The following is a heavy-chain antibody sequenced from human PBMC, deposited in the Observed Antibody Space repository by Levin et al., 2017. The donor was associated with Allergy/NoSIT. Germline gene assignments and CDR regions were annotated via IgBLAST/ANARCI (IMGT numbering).Heavy chain of an antibody. J-gene: IGHJ5*02. CDR1: GGTFSSYT. D-gene: IGHD2-2*02. V-gene: IGHV1-69*02. Sequence: SVKVSCKASGGTFSSYTISWVRQAPGQGLEWMGRIIPILGIANYAQKFQGRVTITADKSTSTAYMELSSLRSEDTAVYYCARGGYCSSTSCYTRGLDPWGQGTLVTVSS. CDR3: ARGGYCSSTSCYTRGLDP. CDR2: IIPILGIA.